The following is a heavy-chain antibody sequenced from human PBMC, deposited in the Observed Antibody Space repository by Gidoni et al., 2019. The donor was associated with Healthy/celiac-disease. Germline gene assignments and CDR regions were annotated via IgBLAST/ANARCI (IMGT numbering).Heavy chain of an antibody. V-gene: IGHV3-23*01. Sequence: EVQLLESGGGLVQPGGSLRLSCAASGFTFSSYAMSWVRQAPGKGLEWVSAISGSGGRTYYADSVKGRFTISRDNSKNTMYLQTNSLRAEDTAVYYCAKTIGPEEYFQHWGQGTLVTVSS. J-gene: IGHJ1*01. D-gene: IGHD3-3*01. CDR3: AKTIGPEEYFQH. CDR2: ISGSGGRT. CDR1: GFTFSSYA.